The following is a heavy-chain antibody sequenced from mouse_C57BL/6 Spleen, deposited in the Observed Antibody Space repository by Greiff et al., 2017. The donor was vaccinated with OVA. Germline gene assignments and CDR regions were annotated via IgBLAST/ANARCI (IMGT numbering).Heavy chain of an antibody. D-gene: IGHD2-4*01. Sequence: VQLQQSGPELVKPGASVKISCKASGYAFSSSWMNWVKQRPGKGLEWIGRIYPGDGDTNYNGKFKGKATLTADKSSRTAYMQLSSLTSEDSAIYFCARRDYYWCFDVWGTGTTVTVSS. V-gene: IGHV1-82*01. CDR2: IYPGDGDT. CDR3: ARRDYYWCFDV. CDR1: GYAFSSSW. J-gene: IGHJ1*03.